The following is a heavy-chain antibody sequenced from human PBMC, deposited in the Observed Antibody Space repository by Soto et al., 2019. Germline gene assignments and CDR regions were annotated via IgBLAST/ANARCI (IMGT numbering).Heavy chain of an antibody. V-gene: IGHV3-7*01. D-gene: IGHD2-2*01. Sequence: PGGSLRLSCAASGFTFGSHWMNWVRQAPGKGLEWVANINPDGSEKNYVDSVKGRFTISRDNAKNSLYLQMNSLRAEDTAVYYCARAGASCYCPDYWGQETLVTVSS. J-gene: IGHJ4*02. CDR2: INPDGSEK. CDR3: ARAGASCYCPDY. CDR1: GFTFGSHW.